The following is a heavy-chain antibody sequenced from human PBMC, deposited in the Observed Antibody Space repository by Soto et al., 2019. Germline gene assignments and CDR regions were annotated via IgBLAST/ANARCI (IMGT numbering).Heavy chain of an antibody. CDR2: ISGSSSNM. CDR1: GFTFRSYS. Sequence: GGSLRLSCAASGFTFRSYSMNWVRQTPGKGLEWVSSISGSSSNMYYADSVKGRFTISRDNAKNSLYLQMNSLRAEDTAVYYCAKDPNYDFWSGYSGSGWFDPWGQGTLVTVSS. D-gene: IGHD3-3*01. CDR3: AKDPNYDFWSGYSGSGWFDP. J-gene: IGHJ5*02. V-gene: IGHV3-21*01.